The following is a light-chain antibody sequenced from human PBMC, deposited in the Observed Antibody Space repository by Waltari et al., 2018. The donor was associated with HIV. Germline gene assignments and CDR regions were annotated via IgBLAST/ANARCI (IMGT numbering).Light chain of an antibody. CDR1: RSDVGGCNS. CDR2: EVS. J-gene: IGLJ3*02. V-gene: IGLV2-14*01. CDR3: SSYTSSSTLV. Sequence: QSALTQPASVSGAPGKSVPIPCTGSRSDVGGCNSVPWYQQPPGKAPKLMIYEVSNRPSGVSNRFAGSKSGNTASLTIAGLQAEDEADYYCSSYTSSSTLVFGGGTKLTVL.